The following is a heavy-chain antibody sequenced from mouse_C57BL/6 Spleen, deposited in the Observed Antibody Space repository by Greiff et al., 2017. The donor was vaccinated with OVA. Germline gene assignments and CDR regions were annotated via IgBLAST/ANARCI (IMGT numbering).Heavy chain of an antibody. J-gene: IGHJ2*01. D-gene: IGHD1-1*01. CDR1: GYTFTSYG. V-gene: IGHV1-81*01. Sequence: QVHVKQSGAELARPGASVKLSCKASGYTFTSYGISWVKQRTGQGLEWIGEIYPRSGNTYYNEKFKGKATLTADKSSSTAYMELRSLTSEDSAVYFCARSPYYYGSSPYFDYWGQGTTLTVSS. CDR3: ARSPYYYGSSPYFDY. CDR2: IYPRSGNT.